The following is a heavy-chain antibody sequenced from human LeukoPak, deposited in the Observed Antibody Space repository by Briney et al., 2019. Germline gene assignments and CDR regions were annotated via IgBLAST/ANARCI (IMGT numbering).Heavy chain of an antibody. J-gene: IGHJ4*02. CDR3: AKGRRGSSTSCYDY. CDR2: IGGSGGST. D-gene: IGHD2-2*01. CDR1: GFTFSSYA. Sequence: GGSLRLSCAASGFTFSSYAKSWVRQAPGKGLEWVSAIGGSGGSTYYADSVKGRFTISRDNSKNTLYLQMNSLRAEDTAVYYCAKGRRGSSTSCYDYWGQGTLVTVSS. V-gene: IGHV3-23*01.